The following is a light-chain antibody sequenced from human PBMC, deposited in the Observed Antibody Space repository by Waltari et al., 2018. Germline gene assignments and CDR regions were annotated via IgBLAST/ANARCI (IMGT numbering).Light chain of an antibody. Sequence: QSVLTQPPSASGTPGQRVTISCSGSSSNIGSNTVNWYQQLPGTAPKLLIYSNNQRPSGVPDRFSGSKSGTSASLASSGLQSEDEADYYCAAWDDSLNGQGWVFGGGTKLTVL. V-gene: IGLV1-44*01. J-gene: IGLJ3*02. CDR1: SSNIGSNT. CDR2: SNN. CDR3: AAWDDSLNGQGWV.